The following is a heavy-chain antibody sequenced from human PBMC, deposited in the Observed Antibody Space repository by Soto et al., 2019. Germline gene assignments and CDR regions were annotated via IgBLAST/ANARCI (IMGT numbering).Heavy chain of an antibody. V-gene: IGHV4-34*01. J-gene: IGHJ4*02. D-gene: IGHD5-12*01. CDR2: INHSGST. Sequence: SETLSLTCAVYGGSFSGYYWSWIRQPPGKGLEWIGEINHSGSTNYNPSLKSRVTISVDTSKNQFSLKLSSVTAADTAVYYCARGVATTPFDYWGQGTLVTVSS. CDR3: ARGVATTPFDY. CDR1: GGSFSGYY.